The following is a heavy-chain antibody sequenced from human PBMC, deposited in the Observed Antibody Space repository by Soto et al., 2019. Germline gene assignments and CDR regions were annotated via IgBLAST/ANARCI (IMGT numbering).Heavy chain of an antibody. CDR2: IDPSDSYT. Sequence: GESLKISCKGSGYSFTSYWISWVRQMPGKGLEWMGRIDPSDSYTNYSPSFQGHVTISADKSISTAYLQWSSLKASDTAMYYCARRGRGYCSSTSCPDFDYWGQGTLVTVSS. D-gene: IGHD2-2*01. V-gene: IGHV5-10-1*01. J-gene: IGHJ4*02. CDR1: GYSFTSYW. CDR3: ARRGRGYCSSTSCPDFDY.